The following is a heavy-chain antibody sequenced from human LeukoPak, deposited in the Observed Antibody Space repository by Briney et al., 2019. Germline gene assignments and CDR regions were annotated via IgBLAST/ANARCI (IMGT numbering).Heavy chain of an antibody. CDR3: ATVPVPLYSGYDPYYFDY. Sequence: ASVKVSCKVSGYTLTELSMHWVRQAPGKGLEWMGGFDPEDGETIYAQRFQGRVTMTEDTSTDTAYMELSSLRSEDTAVYYCATVPVPLYSGYDPYYFDYRGQGTLVTVSS. D-gene: IGHD5-12*01. CDR1: GYTLTELS. CDR2: FDPEDGET. V-gene: IGHV1-24*01. J-gene: IGHJ4*02.